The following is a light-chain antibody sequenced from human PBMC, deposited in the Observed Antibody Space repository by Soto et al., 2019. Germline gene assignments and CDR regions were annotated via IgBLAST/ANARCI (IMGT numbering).Light chain of an antibody. V-gene: IGKV1-39*01. CDR1: QSISSY. J-gene: IGKJ1*01. CDR3: QQYNNWPAT. CDR2: AAS. Sequence: DIQMTQSPSSLSASVGDRVTITCRASQSISSYLNWYQQKPGKAPKLLIYAASSLQSGVPSRFSGSGSGTDFTLTISSLQHEDFEVYCCQQYNNWPATLGPGPKVHIK.